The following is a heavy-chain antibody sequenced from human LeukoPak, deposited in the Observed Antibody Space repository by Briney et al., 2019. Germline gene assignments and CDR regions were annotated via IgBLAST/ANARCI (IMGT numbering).Heavy chain of an antibody. CDR2: ITGSGGST. CDR3: AKALLTRIVVVRGLEDAFDI. J-gene: IGHJ3*02. D-gene: IGHD3-22*01. CDR1: GFTLSSYA. Sequence: GGSLRLSCAASGFTLSSYAMSWVRQAPGKGLEWVSAITGSGGSTYYADSVKGRFTISRDNSKNTLYLQMNSLKAEDTAVYYCAKALLTRIVVVRGLEDAFDIWGQGTMVTVSS. V-gene: IGHV3-23*01.